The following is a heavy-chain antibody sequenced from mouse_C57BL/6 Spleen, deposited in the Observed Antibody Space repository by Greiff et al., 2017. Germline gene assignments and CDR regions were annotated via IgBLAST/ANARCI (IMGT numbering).Heavy chain of an antibody. V-gene: IGHV1-9*01. CDR2: ILPGSGST. CDR3: ASDPSYYGSSYDAMDY. D-gene: IGHD1-1*01. J-gene: IGHJ4*01. CDR1: GYTFTGYW. Sequence: QVQLQQSGAELMKPGASVTLSCKATGYTFTGYWLEWVKQRPGHGLEWIGEILPGSGSTNYNEKFKGKASFTADTSSNTAYMQLSSLTTEDSAIYYCASDPSYYGSSYDAMDYWGQGTSVTVSS.